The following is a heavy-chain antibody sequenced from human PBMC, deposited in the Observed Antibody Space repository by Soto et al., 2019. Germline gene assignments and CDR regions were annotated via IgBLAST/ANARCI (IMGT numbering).Heavy chain of an antibody. Sequence: GGSLRLSCAASGFTFSTYWMSWVRQAPGKGLEWVANIKQDGSEKYYVDSVKGRFTISRDNAKNSLYLQMNGLRAEDAAVYYCARDRYASYWGQGILVTVSS. CDR1: GFTFSTYW. CDR3: ARDRYASY. J-gene: IGHJ4*02. D-gene: IGHD5-12*01. CDR2: IKQDGSEK. V-gene: IGHV3-7*01.